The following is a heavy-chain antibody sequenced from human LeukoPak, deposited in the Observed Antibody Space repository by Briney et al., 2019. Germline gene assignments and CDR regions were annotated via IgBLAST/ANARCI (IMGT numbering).Heavy chain of an antibody. CDR3: ARLRYSGSYAGYFDY. D-gene: IGHD1-26*01. V-gene: IGHV3-21*01. Sequence: PGGSLRLSCAASGFTFSNYNMNWVRQAPGKGLEWVSLITYDSSYIYYADSVKGRFTISRDNTKNSLYLQMNSLRAEDTAVYYCARLRYSGSYAGYFDYWGQGTLVTVSS. J-gene: IGHJ4*02. CDR2: ITYDSSYI. CDR1: GFTFSNYN.